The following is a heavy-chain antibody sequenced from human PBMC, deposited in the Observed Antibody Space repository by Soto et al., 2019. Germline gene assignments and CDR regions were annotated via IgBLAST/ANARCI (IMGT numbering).Heavy chain of an antibody. V-gene: IGHV4-39*01. J-gene: IGHJ4*02. CDR1: GGSISSSSYY. D-gene: IGHD2-15*01. CDR2: IYYSGST. CDR3: ARRRYCSGGSCYVFDY. Sequence: PSETLSLTCTVSGGSISSSSYYWGWIRQPPGKGLEWIGSIYYSGSTYYNPSLKSRVTISVDTSKNQFSLKLSSVTAADTAVYYCARRRYCSGGSCYVFDYWGQGTLVT.